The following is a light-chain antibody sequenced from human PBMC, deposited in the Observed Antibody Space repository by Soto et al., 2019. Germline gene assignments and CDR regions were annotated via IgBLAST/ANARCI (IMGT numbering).Light chain of an antibody. V-gene: IGKV3-15*01. CDR2: AVS. Sequence: EIMMTQSPGTLSESPGERATLSCRASQSVSSNLAWYQQKPGQAPRLLIYAVSTRATGIPARFSGSVSGTEFTLTISSLQSEDFAVYYCQQYNKWPLTFGQGTKVEIK. CDR3: QQYNKWPLT. J-gene: IGKJ1*01. CDR1: QSVSSN.